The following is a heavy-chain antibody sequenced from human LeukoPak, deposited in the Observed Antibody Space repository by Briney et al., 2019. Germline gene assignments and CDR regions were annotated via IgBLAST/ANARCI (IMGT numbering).Heavy chain of an antibody. V-gene: IGHV4-31*03. J-gene: IGHJ5*02. CDR1: GGSINSGGFF. CDR3: VKGPQNYGFLSAFYSLDP. D-gene: IGHD3-3*01. CDR2: VYYDGST. Sequence: PSETLSLTCTVSGGSINSGGFFWSWVRQHPGQGLEWIGYVYYDGSTHYNPSLKSRLSLSVDTAKNQFSLELTSVTPADSAVYFCVKGPQNYGFLSAFYSLDPWGQGILVTVSS.